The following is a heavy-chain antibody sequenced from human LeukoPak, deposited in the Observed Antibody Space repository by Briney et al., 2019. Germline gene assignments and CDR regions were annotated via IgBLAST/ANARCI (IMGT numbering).Heavy chain of an antibody. Sequence: SETLSLTCTVSGGSISSSYYWGWIRQPPGKGLEWIGSIYYSGSTYYNPSLKSRVTISVDTSKNQFSLKLSSVTAADTAVYYCARGVTMIRGGRGNWFDPWGQGTLVTVSS. D-gene: IGHD3-10*01. V-gene: IGHV4-39*07. CDR2: IYYSGST. CDR3: ARGVTMIRGGRGNWFDP. J-gene: IGHJ5*02. CDR1: GGSISSSYY.